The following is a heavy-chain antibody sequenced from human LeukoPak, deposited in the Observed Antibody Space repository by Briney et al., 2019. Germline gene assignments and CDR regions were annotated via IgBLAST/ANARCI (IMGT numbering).Heavy chain of an antibody. D-gene: IGHD6-19*01. J-gene: IGHJ4*02. V-gene: IGHV3-7*03. CDR3: ARQKGQWLATFDY. Sequence: PGGSLRLSCAASGFTFSSYWMSWVRQAPGKGLEWVANIKQDGSEKYYVDSVKGRFTISRDNAKNSLYLQTNSLRAEDTAVYCCARQKGQWLATFDYWGQGTLVTVSS. CDR2: IKQDGSEK. CDR1: GFTFSSYW.